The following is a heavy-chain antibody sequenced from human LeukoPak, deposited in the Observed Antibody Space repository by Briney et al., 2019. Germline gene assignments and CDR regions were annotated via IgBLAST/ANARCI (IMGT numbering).Heavy chain of an antibody. CDR2: MNPNSGNT. D-gene: IGHD2-21*01. CDR3: ARKRPYSSRDYYYYYMDV. J-gene: IGHJ6*03. V-gene: IGHV1-8*01. Sequence: ASVKVSCKASGYTFTSYDINWVRQATGQGLEWMGWMNPNSGNTGYAQKFRGRVTMTRNTSISTAYMELSSLRSEDTAVYYCARKRPYSSRDYYYYYMDVWGKGTTVTASS. CDR1: GYTFTSYD.